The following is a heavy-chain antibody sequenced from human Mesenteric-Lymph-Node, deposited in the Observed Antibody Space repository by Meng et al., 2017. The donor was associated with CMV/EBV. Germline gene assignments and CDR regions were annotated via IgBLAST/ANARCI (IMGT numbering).Heavy chain of an antibody. CDR1: TFTSYA. D-gene: IGHD3-10*01. Sequence: TFTSYAMNWVRQGPGQRLEWMGWINTNTGNPTYAQGFTGRFVFSLDTSVSTAYLQISSLKAEDTAVYYCARYYYYRSGSYYKKGIGYWGQGTLVTVSS. J-gene: IGHJ4*02. CDR3: ARYYYYRSGSYYKKGIGY. CDR2: INTNTGNP. V-gene: IGHV7-4-1*02.